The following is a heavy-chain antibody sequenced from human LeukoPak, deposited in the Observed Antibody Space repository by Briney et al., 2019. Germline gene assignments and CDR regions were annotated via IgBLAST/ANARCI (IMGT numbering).Heavy chain of an antibody. Sequence: GGSLRLSCAASGFTFSSYGMHWVRQAPGKGLEWVAVIWYDGSNKYYADSVKGRFTISRDNSKNTLYLQMNSLRAEDTAVYYCAESRPRDGYNPYYFDYWGQGTLVTVSS. D-gene: IGHD5-24*01. CDR1: GFTFSSYG. J-gene: IGHJ4*02. CDR3: AESRPRDGYNPYYFDY. V-gene: IGHV3-33*06. CDR2: IWYDGSNK.